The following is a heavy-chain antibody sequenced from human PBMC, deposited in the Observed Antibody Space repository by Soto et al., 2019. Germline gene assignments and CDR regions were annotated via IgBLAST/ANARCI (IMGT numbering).Heavy chain of an antibody. CDR2: IYHNERT. Sequence: QVQLQESGPGLVKPSGTLSLTCAVSGVSISSSQWWSWARQPPGKGLEWIGEIYHNERTNYNPSLKSRLTMSLDKSKNQVSLKLSSVTAADTATYYCGRTKDYFYGVDVWGQGTTVTVSS. CDR1: GVSISSSQW. V-gene: IGHV4-4*02. J-gene: IGHJ6*02. CDR3: GRTKDYFYGVDV.